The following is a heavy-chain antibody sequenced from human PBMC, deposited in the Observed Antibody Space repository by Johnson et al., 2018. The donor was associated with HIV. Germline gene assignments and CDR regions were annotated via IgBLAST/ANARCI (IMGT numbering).Heavy chain of an antibody. CDR1: GFTFSDYY. V-gene: IGHV3-11*04. CDR2: ISRSGSTI. Sequence: QMLLVESGGGLVKPGGSLRLSCAASGFTFSDYYMSWIRQAPGKGLEWVSYISRSGSTIYYADSVKGRFTISRDNSKNTLYLQMNSLRAEDTAVYYFAINSGYDSHGAFDIWGQGTMVTVSS. J-gene: IGHJ3*02. D-gene: IGHD5-12*01. CDR3: AINSGYDSHGAFDI.